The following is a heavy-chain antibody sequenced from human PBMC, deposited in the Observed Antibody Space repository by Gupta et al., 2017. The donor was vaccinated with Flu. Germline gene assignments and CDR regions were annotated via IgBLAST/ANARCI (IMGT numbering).Heavy chain of an antibody. D-gene: IGHD6-13*01. CDR2: ISSSSFYI. J-gene: IGHJ4*02. Sequence: EFTFSSYDMNWVRQAPGKGLEWVSSISSSSFYIYYADSVKGRFTISRDNAHNSVFLQMDSLRVEDTAVYYCVRDRSTTWHRGNYFDSWGQGTLVTVSS. V-gene: IGHV3-21*01. CDR1: EFTFSSYD. CDR3: VRDRSTTWHRGNYFDS.